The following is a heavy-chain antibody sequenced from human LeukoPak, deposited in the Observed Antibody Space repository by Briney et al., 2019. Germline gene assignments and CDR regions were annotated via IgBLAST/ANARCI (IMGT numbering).Heavy chain of an antibody. D-gene: IGHD6-13*01. CDR3: ARSSSWYDPLN. CDR1: GFTFSSYE. V-gene: IGHV3-48*03. CDR2: ISSSGSTI. J-gene: IGHJ4*02. Sequence: TGGSLRLSCAASGFTFSSYEMNWARQAPGKGLEWVSYISSSGSTIYYADSVKGRFTISRDNAKNSLYLQMNSLRAEDTAVYYCARSSSWYDPLNWGQGTLVTVSS.